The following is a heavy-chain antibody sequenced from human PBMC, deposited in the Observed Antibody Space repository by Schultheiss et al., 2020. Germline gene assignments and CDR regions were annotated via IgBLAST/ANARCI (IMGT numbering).Heavy chain of an antibody. V-gene: IGHV1-18*01. J-gene: IGHJ6*04. D-gene: IGHD3-10*01. CDR1: GYTFTSYG. Sequence: ASVKVSCKASGYTFTSYGISWVRQAPGQGLEWMGWISAYNGNTNYAQKLQGRVTMTTDTSTSTAYMELRSLRSDDTAVYYCAKTMVRGVGPKIYYGMDVWGKGTTVTVSS. CDR3: AKTMVRGVGPKIYYGMDV. CDR2: ISAYNGNT.